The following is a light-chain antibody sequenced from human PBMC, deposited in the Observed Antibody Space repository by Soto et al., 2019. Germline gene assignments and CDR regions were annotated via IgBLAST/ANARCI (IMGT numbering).Light chain of an antibody. J-gene: IGLJ2*01. V-gene: IGLV1-40*01. CDR3: CSYAGSYTKV. Sequence: QSVLTQPPSVSGAPGQRVTISCTGSTSNIGASYDVHWYQQLPGTAPKLLIYGDTKRPSGVPDRFSGSKSGTSASLVITGLQAEDEADYYCCSYAGSYTKVFGGGTKLTVL. CDR1: TSNIGASYD. CDR2: GDT.